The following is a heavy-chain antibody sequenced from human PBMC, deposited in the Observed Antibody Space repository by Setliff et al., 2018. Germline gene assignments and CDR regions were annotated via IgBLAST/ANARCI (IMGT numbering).Heavy chain of an antibody. J-gene: IGHJ4*02. CDR1: GFTFSSDP. CDR2: IKQDGGET. CDR3: ARGEYDNFWRGHSGYFDY. Sequence: PGGSLRLSCAASGFTFSSDPMNWVRQAPGKGLEWVANIKQDGGETSYVDSVKGRFTISRDTAKRSVYLQMSSLRADDTAVYYCARGEYDNFWRGHSGYFDYWGQGALVTVSS. V-gene: IGHV3-7*03. D-gene: IGHD3-3*01.